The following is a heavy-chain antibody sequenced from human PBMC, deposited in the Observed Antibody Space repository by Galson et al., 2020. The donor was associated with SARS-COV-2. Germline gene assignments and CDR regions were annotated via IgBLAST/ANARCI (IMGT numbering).Heavy chain of an antibody. CDR1: GFTFSSYA. CDR3: ARRGEVVPFDY. CDR2: ISYDGSNK. V-gene: IGHV3-30*01. Sequence: GESLKISCAASGFTFSSYAMHWVRQAPGKGLEWVAVISYDGSNKYYADSVKGRFTISRDNSKNTLYLQMNSLRAEDTAVYYCARRGEVVPFDYWGQGTLVTVSS. J-gene: IGHJ4*02. D-gene: IGHD2-15*01.